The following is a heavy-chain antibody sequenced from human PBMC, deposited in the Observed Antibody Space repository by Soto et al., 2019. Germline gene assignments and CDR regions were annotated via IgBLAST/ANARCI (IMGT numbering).Heavy chain of an antibody. CDR1: GFSFSSYA. CDR3: AKQGAAQGYVDV. J-gene: IGHJ6*03. V-gene: IGHV3-23*01. D-gene: IGHD6-6*01. CDR2: ISGSGGSA. Sequence: EVQLLESGGGLAQPGGSLRLSCAASGFSFSSYAMSWVRQAPGKGLEWVSAISGSGGSAYYADSVKGRFTFSRDNSKDTLYLQMNSLRDEDTAVYYCAKQGAAQGYVDVWGKGTTVTVSS.